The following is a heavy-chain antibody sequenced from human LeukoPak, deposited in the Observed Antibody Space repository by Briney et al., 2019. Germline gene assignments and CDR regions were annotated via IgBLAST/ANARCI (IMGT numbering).Heavy chain of an antibody. CDR1: GYTFTNYG. CDR3: AREIAVPHTTVDFDF. CDR2: ISAYNGNT. V-gene: IGHV1-18*01. D-gene: IGHD4-23*01. J-gene: IGHJ4*02. Sequence: ASVKVSCKASGYTFTNYGISWVRQAPGQGLEWMGWISAYNGNTNYAQKLQGRVTMTTDTSTSTAYMELRSPRSDDTAVYYCAREIAVPHTTVDFDFWGQGTLVTVSS.